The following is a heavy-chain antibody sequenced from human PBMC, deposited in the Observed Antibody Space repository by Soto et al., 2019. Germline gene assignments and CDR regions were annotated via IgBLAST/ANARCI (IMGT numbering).Heavy chain of an antibody. Sequence: PGGSLRLSCAASGFTVSSNYMSWVRQAPGKGLEWVSVIYSGGSTYYADSVKGRFTISRDNSKNTLYLQMNSLRAEDTAVYYCARVEWFGASDAFDIWGQGTMVTVSS. CDR2: IYSGGST. V-gene: IGHV3-66*01. D-gene: IGHD3-10*01. CDR1: GFTVSSNY. J-gene: IGHJ3*02. CDR3: ARVEWFGASDAFDI.